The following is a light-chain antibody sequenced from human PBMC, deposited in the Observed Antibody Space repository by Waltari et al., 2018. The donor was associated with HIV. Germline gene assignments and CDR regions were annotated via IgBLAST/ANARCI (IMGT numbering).Light chain of an antibody. CDR2: AAS. J-gene: IGKJ2*01. V-gene: IGKV1-12*01. CDR1: QAISTR. Sequence: DIQMTQSPSSVSASVGDRVTITCRASQAISTRLAWYQQKPGKAPKLLIYAASSLQSGVPSRFSGSGSGTDFTLTISSLQPEDFATYYCQQSYSTPGYTFGQGTKLEIK. CDR3: QQSYSTPGYT.